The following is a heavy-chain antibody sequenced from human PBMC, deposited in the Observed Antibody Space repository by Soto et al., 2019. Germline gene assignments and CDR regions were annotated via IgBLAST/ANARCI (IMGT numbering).Heavy chain of an antibody. J-gene: IGHJ4*02. D-gene: IGHD6-6*01. CDR2: IYDTESA. CDR3: ARAYSSSSAADY. V-gene: IGHV4-34*01. CDR1: GGSFSGYF. Sequence: SETLSLTCAVYGGSFSGYFWSWIRQPPGKGLDWIGYIYDTESAYYNPSLKSRVSISMDTSENHFAMRLTSVTAADSAVYYCARAYSSSSAADYWGQGLQVTVSS.